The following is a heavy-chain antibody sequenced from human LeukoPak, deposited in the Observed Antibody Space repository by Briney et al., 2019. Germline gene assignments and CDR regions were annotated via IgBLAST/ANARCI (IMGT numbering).Heavy chain of an antibody. J-gene: IGHJ4*02. V-gene: IGHV4-59*08. CDR1: GGSISSYY. D-gene: IGHD3-10*01. CDR3: ARAPGGFDY. CDR2: IYYNGST. Sequence: SETLSLTCTVSGGSISSYYWSWIRQPPGKGLEWIGYIYYNGSTNYNPSLKSRVTISVDTSKNQFSLKLSSVTAADTAVYYCARAPGGFDYWGQGTLVTVSS.